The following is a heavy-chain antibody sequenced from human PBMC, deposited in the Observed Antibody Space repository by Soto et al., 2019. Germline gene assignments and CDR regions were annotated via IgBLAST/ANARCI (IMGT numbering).Heavy chain of an antibody. J-gene: IGHJ4*02. CDR3: ARLWSAREPNFDS. CDR2: IRSKANNYAT. V-gene: IGHV3-73*01. CDR1: GYTFSDSA. Sequence: GGSLILSCVASGYTFSDSAMHWVRQASGKGLGWVGRIRSKANNYATVYAASVKGRFTISRDDSKNTAYLQMNSLKTEDTAVYYCARLWSAREPNFDSWGQGNLVIVSS. D-gene: IGHD1-26*01.